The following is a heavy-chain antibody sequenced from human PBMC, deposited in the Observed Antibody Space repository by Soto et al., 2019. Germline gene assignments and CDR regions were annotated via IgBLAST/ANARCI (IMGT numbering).Heavy chain of an antibody. J-gene: IGHJ6*02. D-gene: IGHD2-2*01. Sequence: GGSLRLSCAASGFTFSDYYMSWIRQAPGKGLEWVSYISSSGSTIYYADSAKGRFTISRDNAKNSLYLQMNSLRAEDTAVYYCARGLSCISTSCHVGPVDVWGQGTTVTVSS. CDR2: ISSSGSTI. V-gene: IGHV3-11*01. CDR1: GFTFSDYY. CDR3: ARGLSCISTSCHVGPVDV.